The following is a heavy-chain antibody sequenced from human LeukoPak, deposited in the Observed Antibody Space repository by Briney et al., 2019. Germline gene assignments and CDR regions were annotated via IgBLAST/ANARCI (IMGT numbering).Heavy chain of an antibody. J-gene: IGHJ5*02. V-gene: IGHV4-39*01. CDR1: GGSISGGGDY. CDR3: ARYSSAWFDP. Sequence: PSETLSLTCTVSGGSISGGGDYCGWIRQPPGKGLEWIGHIDYSVSTYYNPSLKGRVTISVDTSKNQFTLKLTSVTAADTAVYNCARYSSAWFDPWGQGALVLVS. D-gene: IGHD6-25*01. CDR2: IDYSVST.